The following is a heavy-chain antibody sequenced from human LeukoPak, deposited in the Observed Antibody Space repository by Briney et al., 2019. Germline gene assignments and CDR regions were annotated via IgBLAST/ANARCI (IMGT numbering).Heavy chain of an antibody. J-gene: IGHJ3*02. Sequence: PGGSLRLSCAASGFTFNNYAMNWVRQGPGEGLEWVSAISGTGSSTYYADSVKGRFTISRDNAKNSLYLQMNSLRAEDTAVYYCARGGPIAAAGIGDAFDIWGQGTMVTVSS. V-gene: IGHV3-23*01. D-gene: IGHD6-13*01. CDR2: ISGTGSST. CDR1: GFTFNNYA. CDR3: ARGGPIAAAGIGDAFDI.